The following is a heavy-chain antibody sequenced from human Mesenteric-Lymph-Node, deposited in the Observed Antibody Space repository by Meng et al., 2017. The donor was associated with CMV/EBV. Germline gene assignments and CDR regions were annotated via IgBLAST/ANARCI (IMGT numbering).Heavy chain of an antibody. V-gene: IGHV1-2*02. CDR2: INPNNDDT. Sequence: ASVKVSCKASGYSFTGYYMHWVRRAPGQGLEWMGWINPNNDDTKYAQKFQGRVTMTTDTSTSTAYMELSSLRSEDTAVYYCARTYYDFWSGYYNNYYYGMDVWGQGTTVTVSS. CDR1: GYSFTGYY. D-gene: IGHD3-3*01. CDR3: ARTYYDFWSGYYNNYYYGMDV. J-gene: IGHJ6*02.